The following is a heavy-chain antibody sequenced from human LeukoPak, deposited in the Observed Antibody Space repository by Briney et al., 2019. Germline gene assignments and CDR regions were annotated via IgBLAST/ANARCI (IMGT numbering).Heavy chain of an antibody. J-gene: IGHJ4*02. V-gene: IGHV3-53*01. Sequence: GGSLRLSCAASGFTFSDYYMSWVRQAPGQGLEWVSVIYSGGSTYYADSVKGRFTISRDISKNTVYLQMNSLRAEDTAVYYCARTYGDYVYILGYWGQGTLVTVSS. CDR1: GFTFSDYY. CDR2: IYSGGST. D-gene: IGHD4-17*01. CDR3: ARTYGDYVYILGY.